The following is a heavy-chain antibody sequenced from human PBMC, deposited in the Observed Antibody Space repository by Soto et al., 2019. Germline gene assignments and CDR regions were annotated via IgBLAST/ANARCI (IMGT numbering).Heavy chain of an antibody. V-gene: IGHV4-34*01. CDR2: INHSGST. CDR3: ARVGGTVVTPRFFDY. D-gene: IGHD2-21*02. Sequence: SETLSLTCAVYGGSFSGYYWSWIRQPPGKGLEWIGEINHSGSTNYNPSLKSRVTISVDTSKNQFSLKLSSVTAADTAVYYCARVGGTVVTPRFFDYWGQGTLVTVSS. CDR1: GGSFSGYY. J-gene: IGHJ4*02.